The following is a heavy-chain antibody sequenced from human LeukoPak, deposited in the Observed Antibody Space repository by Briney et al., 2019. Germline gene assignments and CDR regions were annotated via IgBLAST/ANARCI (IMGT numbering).Heavy chain of an antibody. D-gene: IGHD3-3*01. CDR1: GYTFTSYD. Sequence: RGASVKVSCKASGYTFTSYDINWVRQATGQGLEWMGWMNPNSGNTGYAQKFQGRVTMTRNTSISTAYMELSSLRSEDTAVYYCAREVDFWSGYYIDHGMDVWGQGTTVTVSS. CDR3: AREVDFWSGYYIDHGMDV. CDR2: MNPNSGNT. J-gene: IGHJ6*02. V-gene: IGHV1-8*01.